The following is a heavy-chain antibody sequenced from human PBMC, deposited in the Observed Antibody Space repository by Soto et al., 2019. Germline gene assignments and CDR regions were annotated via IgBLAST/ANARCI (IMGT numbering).Heavy chain of an antibody. CDR3: ARDTGYNYGYS. CDR1: GFTFSTFE. D-gene: IGHD5-18*01. V-gene: IGHV3-48*03. Sequence: GGSLRLSCAASGFTFSTFEMNWVRQAPGKGLEWVSYISSSGTTIYYVDSVKGRFTISRDNAKNPLYLQMNSLRAEDTAVYYCARDTGYNYGYSWGQGTLVTVSS. J-gene: IGHJ4*02. CDR2: ISSSGTTI.